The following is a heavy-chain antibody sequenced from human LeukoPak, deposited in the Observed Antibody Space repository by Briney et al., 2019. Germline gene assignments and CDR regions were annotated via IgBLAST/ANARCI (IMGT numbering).Heavy chain of an antibody. D-gene: IGHD3/OR15-3a*01. V-gene: IGHV3-21*01. Sequence: GGSLRLSCAASGFTFSSYSMNWVRPAPGEGLEWVSSISSSSSYIYYADSVKGRFTISRDNAKNSLYLQMNSLRAEDTAVYYCAREVRTGYFLYGMDVWGQGTTVTVSS. CDR3: AREVRTGYFLYGMDV. CDR1: GFTFSSYS. CDR2: ISSSSSYI. J-gene: IGHJ6*02.